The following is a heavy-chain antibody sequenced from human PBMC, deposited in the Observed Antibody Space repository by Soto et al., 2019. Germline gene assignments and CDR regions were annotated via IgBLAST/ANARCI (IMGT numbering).Heavy chain of an antibody. CDR3: AREAPPNDY. J-gene: IGHJ4*02. Sequence: QVQLVQSGAEVKKPGASVKVSCKASGYTFTXXXXXXXXQXPGQGLEWMGWISAYNGNTNYAQKLQXRVTXTXDTSXSXAXXXXXXXRXDDTAVYYCAREAPPNDYWGQGTLVTVSS. CDR1: GYTFTXXX. CDR2: ISAYNGNT. V-gene: IGHV1-18*01.